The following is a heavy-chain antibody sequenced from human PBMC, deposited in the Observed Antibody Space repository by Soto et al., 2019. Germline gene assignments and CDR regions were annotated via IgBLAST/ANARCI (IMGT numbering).Heavy chain of an antibody. CDR2: IWYDGDKK. J-gene: IGHJ3*02. V-gene: IGHV3-33*01. CDR3: ARDSGVGGMYGAALDI. Sequence: QVQLVESGGGVVQPGKSLRLSCAASGFTFSKYGMHWVRQPPGKGLEWVSIIWYDGDKKYYADSVKGRFTISRDNCKNTLFLEMNSRRGEDTAVYYCARDSGVGGMYGAALDIWGQGTMVTVSS. D-gene: IGHD3-16*01. CDR1: GFTFSKYG.